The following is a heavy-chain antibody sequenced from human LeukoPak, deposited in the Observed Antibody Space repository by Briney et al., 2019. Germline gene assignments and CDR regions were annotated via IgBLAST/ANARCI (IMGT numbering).Heavy chain of an antibody. J-gene: IGHJ4*02. Sequence: PGGSLRLSCAASGFTFSSYAMSWVRQAPGKGLEWVSAISAGAIPSYCPASVKRRFTISTHHSNHALYLEMNSLRVEDTAVYYCAKRPYCSGAVCQYIDYWGQGTLVTVSS. CDR2: ISAGAIPS. CDR1: GFTFSSYA. V-gene: IGHV3-23*01. D-gene: IGHD2-15*01. CDR3: AKRPYCSGAVCQYIDY.